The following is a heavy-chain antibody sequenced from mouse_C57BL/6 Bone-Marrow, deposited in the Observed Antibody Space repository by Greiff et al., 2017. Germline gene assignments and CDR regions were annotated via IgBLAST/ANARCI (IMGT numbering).Heavy chain of an antibody. CDR1: GFTFSSYG. Sequence: EVKLMESGGDLVKPGGSLKLSCAASGFTFSSYGMSWVRQTPDKRLEWVATISSGGSYTYYPDSVKGRFTISRDNAKNTLYLQMSSLQSEDTAMYYCARRGYYGSIFYWYFDVWGTGTTVTVSS. CDR2: ISSGGSYT. J-gene: IGHJ1*03. CDR3: ARRGYYGSIFYWYFDV. V-gene: IGHV5-6*02. D-gene: IGHD1-1*01.